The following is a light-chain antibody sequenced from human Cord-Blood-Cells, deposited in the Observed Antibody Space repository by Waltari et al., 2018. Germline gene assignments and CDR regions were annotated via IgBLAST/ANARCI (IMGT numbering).Light chain of an antibody. Sequence: AIQITQSPSSLSASVGDRATITCRASQGIRNDLGWYQQKPGKAPKLLIYAASSLQSGVPSRVSGSGSGTDFTLTISSLQPEDFATYYCLQDYNYPLTFGGGTKVEIK. CDR3: LQDYNYPLT. V-gene: IGKV1-6*01. CDR1: QGIRND. J-gene: IGKJ4*01. CDR2: AAS.